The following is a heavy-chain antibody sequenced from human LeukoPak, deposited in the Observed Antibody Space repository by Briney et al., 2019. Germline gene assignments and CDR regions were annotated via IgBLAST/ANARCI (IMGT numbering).Heavy chain of an antibody. D-gene: IGHD1-26*01. J-gene: IGHJ4*02. Sequence: SSETLSLTCTVSGGSISNYYWSWIRQPPGKGLEWIGYIYYSGSANYNPSLKSRVTISVDTSKNQVSLKLSSVTAADTAVYYCARDVGATPGYFDYWGQGTLVTVSS. CDR3: ARDVGATPGYFDY. V-gene: IGHV4-59*01. CDR1: GGSISNYY. CDR2: IYYSGSA.